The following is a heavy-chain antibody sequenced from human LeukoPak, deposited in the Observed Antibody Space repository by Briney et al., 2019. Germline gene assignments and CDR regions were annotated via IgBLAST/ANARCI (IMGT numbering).Heavy chain of an antibody. D-gene: IGHD4-17*01. V-gene: IGHV3-7*01. Sequence: PGGSLRLSCAASGFTFSSYGMSWVRQAPGKGLEWVANIKQDGSNKYYADSVKGRFTISRDNSKNTLYLQMNSLRAEDTAVYYCARDPAYGDYGGVDYWGQGTLVTVSS. CDR1: GFTFSSYG. CDR3: ARDPAYGDYGGVDY. CDR2: IKQDGSNK. J-gene: IGHJ4*02.